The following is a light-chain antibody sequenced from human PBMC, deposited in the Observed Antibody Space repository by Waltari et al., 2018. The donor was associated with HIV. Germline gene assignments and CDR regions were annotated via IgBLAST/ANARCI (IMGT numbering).Light chain of an antibody. CDR2: DAS. CDR1: QSVSDSY. CDR3: QQFAGSVWT. V-gene: IGKV3-20*01. J-gene: IGKJ1*01. Sequence: EIVLTQSPGTLSLSPGERATLYCRASQSVSDSYLVWYQQKPGQPPRLLIYDASNRATGIPDRFSGSGSGTDFTLTISRLDPEDFAVYYCQQFAGSVWTFGQGTRVEIK.